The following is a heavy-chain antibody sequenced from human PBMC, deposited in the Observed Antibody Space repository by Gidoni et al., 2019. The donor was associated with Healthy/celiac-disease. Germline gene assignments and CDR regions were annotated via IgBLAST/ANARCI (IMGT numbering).Heavy chain of an antibody. V-gene: IGHV3-11*06. D-gene: IGHD3-16*02. J-gene: IGHJ4*02. CDR2: ISSSSSYT. CDR1: GFTFSDYY. CDR3: ARGYRRAAALDY. Sequence: QVQLVESGGGLVKPGGSLRLSCAASGFTFSDYYMSWIRQAPGKGLEWVSYISSSSSYTNYADSVKGRFTISRDNAKNSLYLQMNSLRAEDTAVYYCARGYRRAAALDYWGQGTLVTVSS.